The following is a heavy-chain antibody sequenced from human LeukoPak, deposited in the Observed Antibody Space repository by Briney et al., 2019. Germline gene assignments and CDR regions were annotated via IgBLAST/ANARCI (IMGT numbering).Heavy chain of an antibody. V-gene: IGHV4-38-2*02. D-gene: IGHD6-13*01. CDR2: IYHSGST. Sequence: SETLSLTCTVSGYSISSGCHWGWIRQPPGKGLEWIGTIYHSGSTYYNPSLKSRVTISVDTSKNQFSLKLSSVTAADTAVYYCASISIAAAGTDYWGQGTLVTVSS. CDR1: GYSISSGCH. J-gene: IGHJ4*02. CDR3: ASISIAAAGTDY.